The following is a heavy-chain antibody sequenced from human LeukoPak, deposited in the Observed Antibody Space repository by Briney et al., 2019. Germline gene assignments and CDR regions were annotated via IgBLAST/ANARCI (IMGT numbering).Heavy chain of an antibody. CDR1: GFTFSSYA. D-gene: IGHD6-19*01. V-gene: IGHV3-30*04. CDR2: ISYDGSNK. Sequence: GGSLRLSCAASGFTFSSYAMHWVRQAPGKGLEWVAVISYDGSNKYYADSVKGRFTISRDNSKNTLYLQMNSLRAEDTAVYYCARDYSSGWYPYYYYYYMDVWGKGTTVTVSS. J-gene: IGHJ6*03. CDR3: ARDYSSGWYPYYYYYYMDV.